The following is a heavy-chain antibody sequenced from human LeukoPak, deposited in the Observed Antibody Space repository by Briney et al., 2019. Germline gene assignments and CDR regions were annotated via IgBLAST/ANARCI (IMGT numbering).Heavy chain of an antibody. Sequence: SQTLSLTCAISGDSVSSNSAAWNWIRQSPLRGLEWLGRTYYRSKWYNDYAVSVKSRITVNPDTSKNQFSLHLNSVTPEDTAVYYCARRLTQYDCFDPWGQGILVTVSS. J-gene: IGHJ5*02. CDR3: ARRLTQYDCFDP. V-gene: IGHV6-1*01. CDR2: TYYRSKWYN. D-gene: IGHD2-2*01. CDR1: GDSVSSNSAA.